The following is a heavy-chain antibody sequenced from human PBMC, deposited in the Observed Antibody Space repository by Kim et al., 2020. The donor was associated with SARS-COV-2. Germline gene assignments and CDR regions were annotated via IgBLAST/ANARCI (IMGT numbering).Heavy chain of an antibody. Sequence: GGSLRLSCAASGFILSNAWMSWVRQAPGKGLEWVGRIKNRADGGATDYAAPVRGRCTISRDDSTATLYLEINSLKSEDTGVYYCATDWYGSMYGVFDYWGQGALVTVST. J-gene: IGHJ4*02. CDR1: GFILSNAW. CDR3: ATDWYGSMYGVFDY. CDR2: IKNRADGGAT. D-gene: IGHD3-3*01. V-gene: IGHV3-15*01.